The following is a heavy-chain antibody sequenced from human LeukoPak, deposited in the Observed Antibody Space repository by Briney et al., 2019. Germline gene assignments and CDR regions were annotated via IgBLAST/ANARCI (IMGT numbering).Heavy chain of an antibody. CDR3: ARMGTLDAGEWFDP. D-gene: IGHD3-16*01. V-gene: IGHV3-30-3*01. Sequence: GGSLRLSCAASGSTFSSYAMHWVRQAPGKGLEWVAVTSYDGSNKYYADSVKGRFTISRHNSKNTLYLQMNSLRPEDTAVYYCARMGTLDAGEWFDPWGQGTLVTASS. CDR1: GSTFSSYA. J-gene: IGHJ5*02. CDR2: TSYDGSNK.